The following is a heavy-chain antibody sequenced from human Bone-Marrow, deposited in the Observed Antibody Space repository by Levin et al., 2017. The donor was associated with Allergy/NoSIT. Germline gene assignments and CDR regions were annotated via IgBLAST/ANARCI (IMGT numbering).Heavy chain of an antibody. Sequence: SETLSLTCAVSGGSISSSGHSWNWIRQPPGKGLEWIGFVYHNGSTDYNPSLKSRVTISLDTSKNQFSLKLTSVTAADTAVYYCARDQRNDGYCSGGSCYAYWYLDLWGRGTLVTVSS. V-gene: IGHV4-30-2*01. J-gene: IGHJ2*01. D-gene: IGHD2-15*01. CDR1: GGSISSSGHS. CDR2: VYHNGST. CDR3: ARDQRNDGYCSGGSCYAYWYLDL.